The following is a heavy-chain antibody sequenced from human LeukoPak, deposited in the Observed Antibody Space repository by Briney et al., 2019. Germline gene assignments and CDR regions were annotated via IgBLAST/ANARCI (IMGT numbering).Heavy chain of an antibody. D-gene: IGHD6-13*01. CDR3: ASRPGHSNDWYVGIDF. J-gene: IGHJ4*02. V-gene: IGHV3-23*01. CDR1: GFTFSSYG. CDR2: ITTTGYHT. Sequence: GGSLRLSCAASGFTFSSYGMSWARQAPGKGLEWVSSITTTGYHTNYADSVKGRFTISRDNSKNTLYLQMNSLRAEDTALYYCASRPGHSNDWYVGIDFWGQGTRVSVSS.